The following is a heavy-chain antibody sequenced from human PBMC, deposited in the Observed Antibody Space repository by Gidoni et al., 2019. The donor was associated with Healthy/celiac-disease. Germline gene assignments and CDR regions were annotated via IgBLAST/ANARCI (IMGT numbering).Heavy chain of an antibody. J-gene: IGHJ4*02. V-gene: IGHV3-9*01. D-gene: IGHD3-16*02. CDR3: VKDHSYDYVGGSYRNNYFDS. CDR1: GFTFLYCA. Sequence: EVQLVESGLGLVQPGRSLRLSYSASGFTFLYCAMHWVRQDPGKGLEWVSGISWNSGSVGYADSVKGRFTIARDNAKNSLYLEMNNLRAEDTALYYCVKDHSYDYVGGSYRNNYFDSWGQGTLVTVSS. CDR2: ISWNSGSV.